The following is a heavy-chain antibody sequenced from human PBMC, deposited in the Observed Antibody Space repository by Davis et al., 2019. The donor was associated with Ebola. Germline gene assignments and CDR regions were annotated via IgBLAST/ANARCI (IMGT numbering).Heavy chain of an antibody. J-gene: IGHJ5*02. V-gene: IGHV1-46*01. D-gene: IGHD3-10*01. CDR1: GYTFGYGSPPYT. CDR2: INPFVGST. CDR3: ARDKVGVQGVIP. Sequence: AASVKVSCKASGYTFGYGSPPYTIQWIRQAPGQGLEWMGIINPFVGSTAYAQKFQGRVIMTRDTAKNTVYMELSSLTSEDTATYYCARDKVGVQGVIPWGQGTLVTVSS.